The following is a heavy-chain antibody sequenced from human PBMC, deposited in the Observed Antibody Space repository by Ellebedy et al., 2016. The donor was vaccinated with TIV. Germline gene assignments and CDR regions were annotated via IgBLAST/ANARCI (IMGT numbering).Heavy chain of an antibody. CDR3: AKDGLLWFGELFSYYGMDV. CDR2: ISGSGGST. J-gene: IGHJ6*02. D-gene: IGHD3-10*01. Sequence: GGSLRLXXAASGFTFSSYAMSWVRQAPGKGLEWVSAISGSGGSTYYADSVKGRFTISRDNSKNTLYLQMNSLRAEDTAVYYCAKDGLLWFGELFSYYGMDVWGQGTTVTVSS. CDR1: GFTFSSYA. V-gene: IGHV3-23*01.